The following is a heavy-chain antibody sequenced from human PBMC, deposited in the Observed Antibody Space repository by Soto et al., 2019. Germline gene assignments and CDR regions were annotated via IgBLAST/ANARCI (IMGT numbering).Heavy chain of an antibody. CDR2: IDASDSYT. Sequence: VESVKISCNVSGYSFTRYGIIWVLQMPGKGLEWMGRIDASDSYTNYSPSFQGHVTISADKSISTAYLQWSSLKSSDTAMYYCATLGRDYYGMDVWGQGTTVTVSS. CDR1: GYSFTRYG. V-gene: IGHV5-10-1*01. D-gene: IGHD3-16*01. CDR3: ATLGRDYYGMDV. J-gene: IGHJ6*01.